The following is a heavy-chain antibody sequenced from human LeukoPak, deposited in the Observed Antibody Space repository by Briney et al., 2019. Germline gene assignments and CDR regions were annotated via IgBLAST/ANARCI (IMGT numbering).Heavy chain of an antibody. V-gene: IGHV3-53*01. CDR2: IYSGGST. Sequence: GGSLRLSCAASGFTVSSNYMSWVRRAPGKGLEWVSVIYSGGSTYYADSVKGRFTISRDNSKNTLYLQMNSLRAEDTAVYYCAKRKGIAAAVDFDYWGQGTLVTVSS. J-gene: IGHJ4*02. CDR3: AKRKGIAAAVDFDY. CDR1: GFTVSSNY. D-gene: IGHD6-13*01.